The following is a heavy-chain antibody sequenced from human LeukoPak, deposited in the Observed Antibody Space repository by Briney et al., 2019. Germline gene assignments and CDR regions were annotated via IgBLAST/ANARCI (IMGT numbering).Heavy chain of an antibody. D-gene: IGHD3-16*01. CDR3: ARGGGSYARDAFDI. V-gene: IGHV3-33*01. CDR1: GFTFSSYG. CDR2: IWYDGSNK. J-gene: IGHJ3*02. Sequence: GSLRLSCAASGFTFSSYGMHWVRQAPGKGLEGVAVIWYDGSNKYYADSVKGRFTISRDNSKNTLYLQMNSLRAEDTAVYYCARGGGSYARDAFDIWGQGTMVTVSS.